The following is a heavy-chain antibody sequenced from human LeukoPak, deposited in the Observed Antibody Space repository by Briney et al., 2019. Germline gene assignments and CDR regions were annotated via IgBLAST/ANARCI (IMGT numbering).Heavy chain of an antibody. CDR3: ARLVGAAAGRFDY. V-gene: IGHV4-39*01. CDR2: IFHTGST. J-gene: IGHJ4*02. Sequence: SETLSLTCTVSGGSISSSSYYWGWIRQPPGKGLEWIGTIFHTGSTYYNPSLKSRVTISVHTSKNQFSLKLSSVTAADTAVYYCARLVGAAAGRFDYWGQGTLVTVPS. D-gene: IGHD6-13*01. CDR1: GGSISSSSYY.